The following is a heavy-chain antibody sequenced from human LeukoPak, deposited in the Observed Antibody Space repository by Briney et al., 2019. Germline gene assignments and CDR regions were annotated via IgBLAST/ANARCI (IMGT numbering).Heavy chain of an antibody. CDR1: GFTFSSYG. V-gene: IGHV3-23*01. CDR3: AKGSGRGSSSALDY. D-gene: IGHD5-18*01. J-gene: IGHJ4*02. CDR2: ISSSDAST. Sequence: PGGSLRLSCAASGFTFSSYGMHWVRQAPGKGLEWVSIISSSDASTYYADSVTGRFTISTDNAKNTLYLQMNSLRAEDTALYYCAKGSGRGSSSALDYWGQGTLVTVSS.